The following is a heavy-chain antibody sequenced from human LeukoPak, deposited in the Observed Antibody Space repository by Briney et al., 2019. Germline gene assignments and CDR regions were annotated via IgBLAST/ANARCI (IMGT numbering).Heavy chain of an antibody. V-gene: IGHV3-11*04. D-gene: IGHD3-3*01. CDR2: ISSSGSTI. CDR1: RFTFSDYY. CDR3: ARVFRPSLTVFIIRGAFDI. Sequence: GGSLRLSCAASRFTFSDYYMSWIRQAPGKGLEWISYISSSGSTIYYADSVKGRFTISRDNNKNSLYLQMNSLRVEDTAVYYCARVFRPSLTVFIIRGAFDIWGQGTMVTVSS. J-gene: IGHJ3*02.